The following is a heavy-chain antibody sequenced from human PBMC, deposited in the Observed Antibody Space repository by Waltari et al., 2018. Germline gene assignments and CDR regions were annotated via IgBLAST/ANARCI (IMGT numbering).Heavy chain of an antibody. Sequence: QVQLVQSGAEVKKPGASVRVSCQASGYTFTNYGISWVRQAPGQGLEWVGWVSAYNGDTKYAQKLQDRVTMTTDTSTSTAYMEVRSLRSDDTAVYYCARDRNSWLKTDYWGQGTLVTVSS. CDR3: ARDRNSWLKTDY. J-gene: IGHJ4*02. CDR1: GYTFTNYG. V-gene: IGHV1-18*01. D-gene: IGHD3-9*01. CDR2: VSAYNGDT.